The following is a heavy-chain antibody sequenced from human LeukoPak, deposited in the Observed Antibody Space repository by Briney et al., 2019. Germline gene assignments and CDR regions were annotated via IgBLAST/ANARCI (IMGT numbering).Heavy chain of an antibody. CDR1: GYTFTSYG. CDR2: ISAYNGNT. D-gene: IGHD1-26*01. V-gene: IGHV1-18*01. CDR3: ARVSAKSGSYKRSNWFDP. J-gene: IGHJ5*02. Sequence: ASVKVSCKASGYTFTSYGISWVRQAPGQGLEWMGWISAYNGNTNYAQKLQGRVTMTTDTSTSTAYMELRSLRSDDTAVYYCARVSAKSGSYKRSNWFDPWGQGTLVTVSS.